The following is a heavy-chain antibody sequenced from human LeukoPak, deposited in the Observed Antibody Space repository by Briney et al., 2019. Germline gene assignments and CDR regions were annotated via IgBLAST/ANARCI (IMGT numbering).Heavy chain of an antibody. CDR1: GFTFSDYY. CDR2: ISSSGSTI. J-gene: IGHJ6*02. V-gene: IGHV3-11*01. Sequence: GGSLRLSCAASGFTFSDYYMSWIRQAPGKGLEWVSYISSSGSTIYYADSVKGRFTISRDNAKNSLYLQMNSLRAEDTAVYYCARDGFSGSYYYYYGMDVWGQGTTVTVSS. CDR3: ARDGFSGSYYYYYGMDV. D-gene: IGHD1-26*01.